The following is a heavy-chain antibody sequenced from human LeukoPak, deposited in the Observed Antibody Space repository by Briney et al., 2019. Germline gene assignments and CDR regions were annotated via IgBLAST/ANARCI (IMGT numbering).Heavy chain of an antibody. J-gene: IGHJ6*02. CDR1: GGSFSGYY. V-gene: IGHV4-34*01. Sequence: PSETLSLTCAVYGGSFSGYYWSWIRQPPGKGLEWVGEINHSGSTNYNPSLKSRVTISVDTSKNQFSLKLSSVTAADTAVYYCARGRNDFWSGYYERGVSRYYYGMDVWGQGTTVTISS. CDR2: INHSGST. CDR3: ARGRNDFWSGYYERGVSRYYYGMDV. D-gene: IGHD3-3*01.